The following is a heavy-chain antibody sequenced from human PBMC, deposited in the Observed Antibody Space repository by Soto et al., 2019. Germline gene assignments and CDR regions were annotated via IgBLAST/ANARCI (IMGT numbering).Heavy chain of an antibody. CDR1: GYIFTNYA. D-gene: IGHD3-22*01. J-gene: IGHJ4*02. CDR3: ARGDYYDIHDY. CDR2: INAGNGNT. V-gene: IGHV1-3*01. Sequence: QVPLVQSGAEVKKPGASVKVSCKASGYIFTNYAIHWVRQAPGQRLEWMGWINAGNGNTKYSQKFQGRVTITRDTSASTAYMELSSLRSEDTAVYYCARGDYYDIHDYWGQGTLVTVSS.